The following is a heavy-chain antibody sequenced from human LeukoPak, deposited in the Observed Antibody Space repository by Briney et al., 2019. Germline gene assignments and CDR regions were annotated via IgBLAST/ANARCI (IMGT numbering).Heavy chain of an antibody. D-gene: IGHD3-10*01. V-gene: IGHV3-74*03. CDR2: INRDGSTT. CDR3: ARDKKSRESSEIDY. Sequence: GGSLRLSCEASGLTFSNYWVHWVRQAPGKGLVWVSRINRDGSTTKYADSVKGRFTLSRDNAKNTLNLHMNSLRADDTAVYYWARDKKSRESSEIDYWDQGTLVTVSS. J-gene: IGHJ4*02. CDR1: GLTFSNYW.